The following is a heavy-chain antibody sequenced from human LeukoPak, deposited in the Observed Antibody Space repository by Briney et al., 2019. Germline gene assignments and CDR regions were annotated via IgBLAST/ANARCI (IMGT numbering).Heavy chain of an antibody. CDR1: GGSISSYY. V-gene: IGHV4-59*08. D-gene: IGHD3-22*01. Sequence: SETLSLTCTVSGGSISSYYWSWIRQPPGKGREWIGYIYYSGSTNYNPSLKSRVTISVDTSKNQFSLKLSSVTAADTAVYYCARHSSNYYYDSSGGLNAFDIWGQGTMVTVSS. CDR3: ARHSSNYYYDSSGGLNAFDI. CDR2: IYYSGST. J-gene: IGHJ3*02.